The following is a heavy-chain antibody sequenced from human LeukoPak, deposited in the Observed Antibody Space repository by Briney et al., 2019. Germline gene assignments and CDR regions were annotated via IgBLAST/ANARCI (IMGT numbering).Heavy chain of an antibody. CDR3: ARDASYYYGSGSPRHFDY. Sequence: PSETLSLTCTVSDGSISSYYWSWIRQPAGKGLEWIGRIYTSGSTNYNPSLKSRVTMSVDTSKNQFSLKLSSVTAADTAVYYCARDASYYYGSGSPRHFDYWGQGTLVTVSS. CDR2: IYTSGST. J-gene: IGHJ4*02. CDR1: DGSISSYY. V-gene: IGHV4-4*07. D-gene: IGHD3-10*01.